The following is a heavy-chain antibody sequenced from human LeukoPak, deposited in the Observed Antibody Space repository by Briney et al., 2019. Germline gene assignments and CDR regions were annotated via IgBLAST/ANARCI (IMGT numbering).Heavy chain of an antibody. CDR1: GGTFSSYA. CDR2: IIPILGIA. V-gene: IGHV1-69*04. CDR3: ARELFSGDTAMDGYYYYGMDV. J-gene: IGHJ6*02. D-gene: IGHD5-18*01. Sequence: SVKVSCKASGGTFSSYAISWVRQAPGQGLEWMGRIIPILGIANYAQKFQGRVTITADKSTSTAYMELSSLRSEDTAVYYCARELFSGDTAMDGYYYYGMDVWGQGTTVTVSS.